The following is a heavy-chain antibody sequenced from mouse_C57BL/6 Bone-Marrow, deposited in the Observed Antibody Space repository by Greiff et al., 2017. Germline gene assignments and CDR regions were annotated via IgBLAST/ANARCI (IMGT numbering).Heavy chain of an antibody. Sequence: QVQLQQSGPELVKPGASVKISCKASGYAFSSSWMNWVKQRPGKGLEWIGRIYPGDGDTNYNGKFKGKATLTADKSSSTAYMQLSSLTSEDSAVYFCARSVLRNWYFDVWGTGTTVTVSS. CDR3: ARSVLRNWYFDV. CDR2: IYPGDGDT. J-gene: IGHJ1*03. CDR1: GYAFSSSW. D-gene: IGHD1-1*01. V-gene: IGHV1-82*01.